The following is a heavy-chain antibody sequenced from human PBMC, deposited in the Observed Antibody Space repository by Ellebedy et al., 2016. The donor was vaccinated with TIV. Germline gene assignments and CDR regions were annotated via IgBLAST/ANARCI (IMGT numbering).Heavy chain of an antibody. CDR3: AKDLAAGTTLRLDY. CDR1: GFVFSSYT. CDR2: ISGTGATT. V-gene: IGHV3-23*01. J-gene: IGHJ4*02. D-gene: IGHD1-7*01. Sequence: GESLKISCAASGFVFSSYTMNWVRQAPGKGLEWVSGISGTGATTYYADSVKGRFTISRDNSKNTLYLLMISLRGEDTAIYYCAKDLAAGTTLRLDYWGQGTLVTVSS.